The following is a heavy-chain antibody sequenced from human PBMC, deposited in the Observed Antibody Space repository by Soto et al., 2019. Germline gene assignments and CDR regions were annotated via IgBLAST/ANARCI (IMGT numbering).Heavy chain of an antibody. V-gene: IGHV3-53*01. J-gene: IGHJ4*02. Sequence: EGRLLESGGGLMQPGGSLRLSCAGSGFTVSRSYMNWVRQAPGKGLEWLSIIYSGGSTKYADSVKDRFTISRDTSKNTVYLHMDRLRAEDTAVYYCARDSPEYGTGSPLESWGQGTLVTVSS. D-gene: IGHD3-10*01. CDR3: ARDSPEYGTGSPLES. CDR1: GFTVSRSY. CDR2: IYSGGST.